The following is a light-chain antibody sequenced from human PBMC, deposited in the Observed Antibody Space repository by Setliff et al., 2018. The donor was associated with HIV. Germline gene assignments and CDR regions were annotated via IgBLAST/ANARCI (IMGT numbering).Light chain of an antibody. CDR1: SSDVGGYNH. CDR3: SSYTSSTPLYV. CDR2: DVA. Sequence: ALAQSASVSGSPGQSITISCTGTSSDVGGYNHVSWYQQHPGKAPRVMIYDVAKRPSGVSNRFSGSKSGNTASLTISGLQAEDEADYYCSSYTSSTPLYVFGTGTKVTV. V-gene: IGLV2-14*02. J-gene: IGLJ1*01.